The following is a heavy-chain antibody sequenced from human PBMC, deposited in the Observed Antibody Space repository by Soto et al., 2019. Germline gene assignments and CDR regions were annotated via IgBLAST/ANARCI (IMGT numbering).Heavy chain of an antibody. J-gene: IGHJ6*02. Sequence: SGKVSCKASGFTFTSSAVQWVRQARGQRLEWIGWIVVGSGNTNYAQKFQERVTITRDMSTSTAYMELSSLRSEDTAVYYCAAVLSLGGGSYLRGVPRLYYYGMDVWGQGTTVTVSS. CDR1: GFTFTSSA. V-gene: IGHV1-58*01. CDR3: AAVLSLGGGSYLRGVPRLYYYGMDV. CDR2: IVVGSGNT. D-gene: IGHD1-26*01.